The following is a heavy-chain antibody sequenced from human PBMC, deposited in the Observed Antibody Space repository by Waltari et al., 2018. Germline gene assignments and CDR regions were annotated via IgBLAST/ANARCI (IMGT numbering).Heavy chain of an antibody. D-gene: IGHD2-8*01. CDR2: ISNSGSDI. Sequence: QEQLVESGGDLVKPGGSLRLSCAASGFSFSDNYMSWIGQAPGKVLEWISYISNSGSDIYYEDSVKGRFTISRDNAKNSLYLQMNSLKVEDTAVYYCARGGEWRGGQGTLVTVSS. CDR1: GFSFSDNY. V-gene: IGHV3-11*01. J-gene: IGHJ4*02. CDR3: ARGGEWR.